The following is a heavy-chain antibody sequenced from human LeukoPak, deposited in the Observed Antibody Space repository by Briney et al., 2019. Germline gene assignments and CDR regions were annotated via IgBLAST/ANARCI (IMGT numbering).Heavy chain of an antibody. V-gene: IGHV3-9*01. CDR1: GFTFDDYA. Sequence: GGSLRLSCAASGFTFDDYAMHWVRQAPGKGLEWVSGISWNSGSIGYADSVKGRFTISRDNAKNSLYLQMNSLRAEDTALYYCAKEGGGRITGTFDYWGQGTLVTVSS. J-gene: IGHJ4*02. CDR3: AKEGGGRITGTFDY. D-gene: IGHD1-20*01. CDR2: ISWNSGSI.